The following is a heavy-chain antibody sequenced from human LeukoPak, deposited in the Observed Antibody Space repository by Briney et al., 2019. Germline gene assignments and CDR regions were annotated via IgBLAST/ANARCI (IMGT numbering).Heavy chain of an antibody. CDR2: ISSSGSTI. CDR3: ARDPAPATGAFDI. D-gene: IGHD1-1*01. J-gene: IGHJ3*02. Sequence: PGGSLRLSCAASGFTFSDYYMSWIRQAPGKGLGWVSYISSSGSTIYYADSVKGRFTISRDTSKNTLYLQMNSLRVDDTAVYYCARDPAPATGAFDIWGQGTMVIIS. CDR1: GFTFSDYY. V-gene: IGHV3-11*01.